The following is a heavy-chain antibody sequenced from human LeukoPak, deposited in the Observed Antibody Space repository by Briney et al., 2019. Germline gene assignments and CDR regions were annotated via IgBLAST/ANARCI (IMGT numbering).Heavy chain of an antibody. CDR3: ARGVGDYYDSSGTIYLDY. J-gene: IGHJ4*02. V-gene: IGHV1-2*04. D-gene: IGHD3-22*01. CDR2: INPNSGGT. CDR1: GYTFTGYY. Sequence: ASVKVSCKASGYTFTGYYMHWVRQAPGQGLEWMGWINPNSGGTNYAQKFQGWVTMTRDTSISTAYMELSRLRSDDTAVYYCARGVGDYYDSSGTIYLDYWGQGTLVTVSS.